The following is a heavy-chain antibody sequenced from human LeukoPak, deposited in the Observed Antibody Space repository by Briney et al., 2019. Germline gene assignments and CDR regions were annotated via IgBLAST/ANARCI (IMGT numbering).Heavy chain of an antibody. CDR3: ARDGSVTTAFDY. J-gene: IGHJ4*02. CDR2: IWYDGSSK. Sequence: PGGSLRLSCAASGFTFSSYGMHWVRQAPGKGLEWVAVIWYDGSSKYYADSVKGRFTISRDNSKNTLYLQMNSLRAEDTAVYYCARDGSVTTAFDYWGQGTLVTVSS. D-gene: IGHD4-17*01. CDR1: GFTFSSYG. V-gene: IGHV3-33*01.